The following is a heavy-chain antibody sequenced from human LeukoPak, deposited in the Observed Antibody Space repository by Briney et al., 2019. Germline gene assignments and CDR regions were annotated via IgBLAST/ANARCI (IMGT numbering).Heavy chain of an antibody. D-gene: IGHD6-19*01. J-gene: IGHJ5*02. V-gene: IGHV4-39*01. CDR3: ARHEHKAVAGDT. CDR1: GDSISSSSSY. Sequence: PSEALSLTCTVSGDSISSSSSYWGWIRQPPGEGLEWIGSIYYSGSTYYNTSLKSRVTISVDTSKNQFSLRLISVTAADTAVYYCARHEHKAVAGDTWGQGILVTVSS. CDR2: IYYSGST.